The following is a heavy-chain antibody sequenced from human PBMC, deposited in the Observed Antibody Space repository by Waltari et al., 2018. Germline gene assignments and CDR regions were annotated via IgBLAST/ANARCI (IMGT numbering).Heavy chain of an antibody. D-gene: IGHD3-10*01. V-gene: IGHV1-69*05. CDR1: GGIFTNYA. Sequence: QVQLVQSGAEVKRPGSSVKVSCRASGGIFTNYAISWVRQAAGQGRAWMGGIMPVYGRANSVQKYQGRLPITSDESTSTAYMELSSLRPEDTAVYFCARDLGAMEVTSALEIWGQGTRVTVSS. CDR3: ARDLGAMEVTSALEI. J-gene: IGHJ3*02. CDR2: IMPVYGRA.